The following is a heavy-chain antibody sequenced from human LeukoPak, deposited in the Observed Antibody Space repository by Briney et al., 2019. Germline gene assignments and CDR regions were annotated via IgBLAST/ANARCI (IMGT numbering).Heavy chain of an antibody. CDR2: ISSSGSNI. CDR1: GFTFSSYE. CDR3: ARGPVGVVAAEYYFDY. Sequence: GGSLRLSCAASGFTFSSYEMNWVRQAPGKGLEWVSYISSSGSNIYYADSVKGRFTISRDNAKNSLYLQMNSLRDEDTAVYYCARGPVGVVAAEYYFDYWGQGTLVSVSS. V-gene: IGHV3-48*03. J-gene: IGHJ4*02. D-gene: IGHD2-15*01.